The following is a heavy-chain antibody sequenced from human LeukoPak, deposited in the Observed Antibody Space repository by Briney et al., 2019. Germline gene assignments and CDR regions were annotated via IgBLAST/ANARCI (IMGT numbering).Heavy chain of an antibody. CDR1: GLTVSSNY. Sequence: PGGSLRLSCAASGLTVSSNYMNWVHQAPGKGLEWVSGIYSGGDTYYADSVKGRFTISRDISKNTLYLQMNSLRAEDTAVYYCARGGTVAGNPGLFDYWGQGTLVTVPS. CDR2: IYSGGDT. CDR3: ARGGTVAGNPGLFDY. V-gene: IGHV3-53*01. D-gene: IGHD6-19*01. J-gene: IGHJ4*02.